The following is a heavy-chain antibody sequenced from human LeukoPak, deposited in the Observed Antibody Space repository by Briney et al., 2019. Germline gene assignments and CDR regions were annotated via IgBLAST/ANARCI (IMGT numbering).Heavy chain of an antibody. D-gene: IGHD6-13*01. J-gene: IGHJ4*01. V-gene: IGHV3-48*02. CDR1: GFTFSNYG. Sequence: PGGSLRLSCAASGFTFSNYGMSWVRQAPGRGLEWVSYISSSGSTIYYADSVKGRFTISRDNAKNSLYLQMNSLTDEDTAVYYCARDRSSSAAPSLSYWGQGALVTVSS. CDR2: ISSSGSTI. CDR3: ARDRSSSAAPSLSY.